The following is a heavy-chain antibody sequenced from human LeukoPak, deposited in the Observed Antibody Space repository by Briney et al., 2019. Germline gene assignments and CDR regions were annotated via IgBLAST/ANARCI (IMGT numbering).Heavy chain of an antibody. CDR1: GGSISRNYR. CDR2: IYHSGTT. V-gene: IGHV4-4*02. J-gene: IGHJ4*02. CDR3: ARRVVPGGYDPDY. Sequence: PSGTLSLTCAVSGGSISRNYRWSWVRQPPGKGLEWMGEIYHSGTTSYNPSLKSRVNISVDKSKNQFSLRLRSVTAADTAVYYCARRVVPGGYDPDYWGQGTLVTVSS. D-gene: IGHD3-22*01.